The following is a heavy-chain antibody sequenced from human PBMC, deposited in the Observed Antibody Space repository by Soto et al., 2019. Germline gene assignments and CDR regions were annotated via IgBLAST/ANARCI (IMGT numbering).Heavy chain of an antibody. Sequence: ASVKVSCKVSGYTLTELSMHWVRQAPGKGLEWMGGFDPGDGETIYAQKFQGRVTMTEDTSTDTAYMELSSLRSEDTAVYYCATNDNRWYDDAFDIWGQGTLVTVSS. CDR2: FDPGDGET. J-gene: IGHJ3*02. V-gene: IGHV1-24*01. D-gene: IGHD6-13*01. CDR1: GYTLTELS. CDR3: ATNDNRWYDDAFDI.